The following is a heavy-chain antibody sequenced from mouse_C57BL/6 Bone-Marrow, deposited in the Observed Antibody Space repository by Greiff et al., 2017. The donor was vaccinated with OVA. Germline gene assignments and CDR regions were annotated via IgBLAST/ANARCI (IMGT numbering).Heavy chain of an antibody. CDR1: GYTFTSYW. D-gene: IGHD1-1*01. CDR2: IHPNSGST. V-gene: IGHV1-64*01. CDR3: ARRIYYGSSYALDY. J-gene: IGHJ2*01. Sequence: QVQLKQPGAELVKPGASVKLSCKASGYTFTSYWMHWVKQRPGQGLEWIGMIHPNSGSTNYNEKFKSKATLTVDKSSSTAYMQLSSLTSEDSAVYYCARRIYYGSSYALDYWGQGTTLTVSS.